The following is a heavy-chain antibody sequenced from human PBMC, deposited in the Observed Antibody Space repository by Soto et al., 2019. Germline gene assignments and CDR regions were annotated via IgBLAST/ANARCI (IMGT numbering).Heavy chain of an antibody. J-gene: IGHJ4*02. D-gene: IGHD3-16*02. CDR1: GDSINSTDW. CDR3: ARSPAYSYGVFDL. Sequence: PSETLSLTCAVSGDSINSTDWWNWVRHSPGKGLEWIGEIYHGGNIYYNPSLKSRVTISMDKSKNQFSLNLFYVTAADTAVYYCARSPAYSYGVFDLWGQGTLVTVSS. V-gene: IGHV4-4*02. CDR2: IYHGGNI.